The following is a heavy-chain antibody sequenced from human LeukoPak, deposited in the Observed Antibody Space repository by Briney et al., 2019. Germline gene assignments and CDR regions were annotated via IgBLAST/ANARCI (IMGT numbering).Heavy chain of an antibody. CDR3: ARRYCRGSVCYHYYYYMDV. V-gene: IGHV4-34*01. CDR1: GGSFRNYY. J-gene: IGHJ6*03. Sequence: SETLSLTCAVYGGSFRNYYWSWIRQPPGKGLEWIGEVDHSGDTNYNPSLKSRVTMSVDMSKNQFSLKLISVTAADTAVYYCARRYCRGSVCYHYYYYMDVWGEGTTVTVSS. CDR2: VDHSGDT. D-gene: IGHD2-8*02.